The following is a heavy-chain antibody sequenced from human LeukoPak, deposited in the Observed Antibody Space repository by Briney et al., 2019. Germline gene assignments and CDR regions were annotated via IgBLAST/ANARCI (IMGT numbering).Heavy chain of an antibody. V-gene: IGHV1-69*04. D-gene: IGHD6-13*01. CDR3: ARNRPPCFSSTAHY. CDR1: GGTFISYA. CDR2: IIPILGIA. J-gene: IGHJ4*02. Sequence: SVTVSCIASGGTFISYAISWVRQAPGQGLEWMGRIIPILGIANYAQKFQGRVTITADKSTNTAYMELSSLRSEDTAVYYRARNRPPCFSSTAHYWGQGTLVTVSS.